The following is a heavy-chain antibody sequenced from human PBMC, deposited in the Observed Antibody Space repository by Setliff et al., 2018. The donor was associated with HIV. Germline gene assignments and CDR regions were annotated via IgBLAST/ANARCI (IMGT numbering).Heavy chain of an antibody. CDR2: IYYSGSSGST. D-gene: IGHD5-12*01. CDR3: ARDLRTRGYGPYYFDY. J-gene: IGHJ4*02. Sequence: SETLSLTCAVYGGSFSGYYWSWIRQPPGKGLEWIGSIYYSGSSGSTYHNPSLKSRVTISVDKSKNQFSLKLSSVTAADTAVYYCARDLRTRGYGPYYFDYWGQGTLVTVSS. V-gene: IGHV4-34*01. CDR1: GGSFSGYY.